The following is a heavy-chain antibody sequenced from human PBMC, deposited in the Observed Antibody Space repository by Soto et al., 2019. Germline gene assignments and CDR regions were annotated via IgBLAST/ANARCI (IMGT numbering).Heavy chain of an antibody. D-gene: IGHD6-19*01. Sequence: QVQLVESGGGLVKPGWSLRLSCAASGFTFSDYYMSWIRQAPGKGLEWVSYISSSGSTIYYADSVKGRFTISRDNAKNSLYLQMNSLRAEDTAVYYCARELTTQWLAHTGFDYWGQGTLVTVSS. V-gene: IGHV3-11*01. CDR3: ARELTTQWLAHTGFDY. CDR2: ISSSGSTI. J-gene: IGHJ4*02. CDR1: GFTFSDYY.